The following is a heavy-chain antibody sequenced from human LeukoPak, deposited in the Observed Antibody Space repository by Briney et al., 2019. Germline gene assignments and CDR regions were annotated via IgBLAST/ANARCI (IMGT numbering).Heavy chain of an antibody. CDR2: IYYSGST. CDR1: GGSFSGYY. CDR3: ARLGGDYGDYGWFDP. Sequence: SETLSLTCAVYGGSFSGYYWSWIRQPPGKGLEWIGYIYYSGSTNYNPSLKSRVTISVDTSKNQFSLKLSSVTAADTAVYYCARLGGDYGDYGWFDPWGQGTLVTVSS. J-gene: IGHJ5*02. D-gene: IGHD4-17*01. V-gene: IGHV4-59*01.